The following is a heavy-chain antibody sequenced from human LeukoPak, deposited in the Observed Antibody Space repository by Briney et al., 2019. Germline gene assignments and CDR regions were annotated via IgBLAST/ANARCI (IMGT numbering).Heavy chain of an antibody. D-gene: IGHD6-19*01. CDR2: INPNSGGT. J-gene: IGHJ4*02. V-gene: IGHV1-2*02. CDR3: ARGSAVAGPTLPRY. CDR1: GYTFTGYY. Sequence: ASVKVSCKASGYTFTGYYMHWVRQAPGQGLEWMGWINPNSGGTNCAQKFQGRVTMTRDTSIRPAYMELRRLRSDDTAVYYCARGSAVAGPTLPRYWGQGTLVTVSS.